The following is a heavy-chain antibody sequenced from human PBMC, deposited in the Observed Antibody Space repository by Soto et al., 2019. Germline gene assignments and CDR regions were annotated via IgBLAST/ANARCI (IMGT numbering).Heavy chain of an antibody. Sequence: QVQLVQSGAEVKKPGASVKVSCKASGYTFTSYYMHWVRQAPGQGLEWMGIINPSGGSTSYAQKFQGRVTMTRDTSPSTVYMELSSLRSEDTAVYYCAREDRSPGVGRVPKTFDPWGQGTLVTVSS. CDR3: AREDRSPGVGRVPKTFDP. CDR1: GYTFTSYY. CDR2: INPSGGST. D-gene: IGHD3-16*01. V-gene: IGHV1-46*01. J-gene: IGHJ5*02.